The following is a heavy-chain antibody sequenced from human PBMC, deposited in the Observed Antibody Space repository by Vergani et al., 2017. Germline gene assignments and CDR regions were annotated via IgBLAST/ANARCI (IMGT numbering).Heavy chain of an antibody. Sequence: QVQLVQSGAEEKKPGASVKVSCKVSGYTLTELSMHWVRQAPGKGLEWMGGFDPEDGETIYAQKFQGRVTMTEDTSTDTAYMELSSLRSEDTAVYYCARSIGYCAGATCRAYYFDHWGQGTRVTVSS. D-gene: IGHD2-21*01. CDR3: ARSIGYCAGATCRAYYFDH. V-gene: IGHV1-24*01. CDR1: GYTLTELS. CDR2: FDPEDGET. J-gene: IGHJ5*02.